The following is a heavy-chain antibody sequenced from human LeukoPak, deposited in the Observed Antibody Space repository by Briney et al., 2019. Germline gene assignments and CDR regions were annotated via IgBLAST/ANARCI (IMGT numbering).Heavy chain of an antibody. CDR1: DYTFTSYG. CDR2: ISAYNGNT. V-gene: IGHV1-18*01. Sequence: ASVKVSCKASDYTFTSYGISWVRQAPGQGLEWMGWISAYNGNTNYAQKLQGRVTMTTDTSTSTAYMELRSLRSDDTAVYYCARDSPPSLVGATKGGVDYWGQGTLATVSS. J-gene: IGHJ4*02. D-gene: IGHD1-26*01. CDR3: ARDSPPSLVGATKGGVDY.